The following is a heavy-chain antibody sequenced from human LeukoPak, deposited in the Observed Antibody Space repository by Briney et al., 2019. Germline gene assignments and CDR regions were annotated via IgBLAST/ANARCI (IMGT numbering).Heavy chain of an antibody. CDR3: ASGYRF. CDR2: INHSGST. J-gene: IGHJ4*02. CDR1: GGSFSGYY. Sequence: SSETLSLTCAVYGGSFSGYYWSWIRQPPGKGLEWIGEINHSGSTNYNPSLKSRVTISADTSKNQFSLKLSSVTAADTAVYYCASGYRFWGQGTLVTVSS. D-gene: IGHD1-26*01. V-gene: IGHV4-34*01.